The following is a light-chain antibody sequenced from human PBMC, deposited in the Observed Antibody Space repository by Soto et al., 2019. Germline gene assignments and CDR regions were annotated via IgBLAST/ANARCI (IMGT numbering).Light chain of an antibody. Sequence: EIVLTQSPGTLSLSPGERATLSCRASQSVSSSYLAWYQQKPGQAPRLLIYGASSRATGIPDRFSGSGSGTDFTLTISSLQPDDFATYYCQQYATVWTFGQGTKVELK. CDR1: QSVSSSY. CDR2: GAS. CDR3: QQYATVWT. V-gene: IGKV3-20*01. J-gene: IGKJ1*01.